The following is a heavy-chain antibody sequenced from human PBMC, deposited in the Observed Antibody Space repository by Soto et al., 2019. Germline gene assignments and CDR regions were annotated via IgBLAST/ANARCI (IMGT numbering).Heavy chain of an antibody. V-gene: IGHV4-34*01. D-gene: IGHD5-18*01. CDR3: ARPPQHRYSYGYYYGMDV. J-gene: IGHJ6*02. Sequence: KTSETLSLTCAVYGGSFSGYYWSWIRQPPGKGLEWIGEINHSGSTNYNPSLKSRVTISVDTSKNQFSLKLSSVTAADTAVYYCARPPQHRYSYGYYYGMDVWGQGTTVTVS. CDR2: INHSGST. CDR1: GGSFSGYY.